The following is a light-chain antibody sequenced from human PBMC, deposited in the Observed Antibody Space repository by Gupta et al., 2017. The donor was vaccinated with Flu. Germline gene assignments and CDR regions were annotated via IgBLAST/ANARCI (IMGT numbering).Light chain of an antibody. CDR1: SSNIGANSD. CDR3: WSCDTDRMCCV. V-gene: IGLV1-40*01. J-gene: IGLJ1*01. Sequence: VTVTGGGRSSNIGANSDVHWYQQQPATTPKLLIYDNNNRPPGVSNRFSGSKSGTTPSLPITGSQAEDDADYYCWSCDTDRMCCVFGNGTKVIVL. CDR2: DNN.